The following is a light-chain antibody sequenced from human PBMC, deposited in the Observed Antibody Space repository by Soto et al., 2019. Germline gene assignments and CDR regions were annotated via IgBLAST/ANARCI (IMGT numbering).Light chain of an antibody. CDR1: RSDIGDSNF. J-gene: IGLJ1*01. CDR2: EVN. V-gene: IGLV2-14*01. CDR3: ASFRSGTILV. Sequence: ALTQPASVSGSPGQSVTISCTGPRSDIGDSNFISWYQHSPGKAPRLLIYEVNNRPSGVSKRSSGSKAGNTASLTISGLLDDDEADYFCASFRSGTILVFGSGTKVTVL.